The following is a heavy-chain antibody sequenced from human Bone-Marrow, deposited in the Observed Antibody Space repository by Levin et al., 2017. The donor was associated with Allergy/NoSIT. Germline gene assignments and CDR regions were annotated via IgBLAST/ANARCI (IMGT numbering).Heavy chain of an antibody. CDR1: GESISSGNYC. V-gene: IGHV4-30-2*01. D-gene: IGHD3-10*01. CDR3: ANSGGSDAFDI. CDR2: IFRSGST. J-gene: IGHJ3*02. Sequence: SSQTLSLTCAVSGESISSGNYCWSWIRQPPGKALEWIGYIFRSGSTYYNPSLKSRVTISIDKSKNQFSLKLTSVTAADTAVYYCANSGGSDAFDIWGQGTMVTVSS.